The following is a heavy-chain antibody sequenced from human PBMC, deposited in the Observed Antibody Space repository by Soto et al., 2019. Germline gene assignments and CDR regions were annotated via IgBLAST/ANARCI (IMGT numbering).Heavy chain of an antibody. Sequence: GESLKISCKASGYSFTTYGIAWVRQMPGKGLEWMGIIYPGDSDTRYSPSFQGQVTMSADKSVSTAYLQWSSLRASDTAMYYCARRVYSSGWPYFDFWGKGILVTVSS. J-gene: IGHJ4*02. D-gene: IGHD6-19*01. V-gene: IGHV5-51*01. CDR1: GYSFTTYG. CDR2: IYPGDSDT. CDR3: ARRVYSSGWPYFDF.